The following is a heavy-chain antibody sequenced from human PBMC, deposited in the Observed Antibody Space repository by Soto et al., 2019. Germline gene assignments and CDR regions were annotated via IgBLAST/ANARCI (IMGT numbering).Heavy chain of an antibody. CDR3: WFDP. D-gene: IGHD4-4*01. V-gene: IGHV3-23*01. J-gene: IGHJ5*02. CDR2: ISGSGGTT. CDR1: GFTFSNYA. Sequence: GGSLRLSCGASGFTFSNYAVSWVRQAPGKGLEWVSAISGSGGTTYYADSVKGRFTISRDNSKDTLHLQMNSLRAEDTAIVTKWFDPWGQGTLVTVSS.